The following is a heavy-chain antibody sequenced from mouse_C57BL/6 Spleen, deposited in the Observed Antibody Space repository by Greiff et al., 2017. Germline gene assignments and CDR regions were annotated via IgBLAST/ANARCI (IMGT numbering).Heavy chain of an antibody. Sequence: EVQLVESGPGLVKPSQSLSLTCSVTGYSITSGYFWYWIRKLPGNKQEWMGYISYDGSNNYNPSLKNRTSFTRDTSNNQFFLKLKSMTTEDTATYFCSSESNDGGYWGQGTTLTVSS. D-gene: IGHD2-12*01. CDR3: SSESNDGGY. V-gene: IGHV3-6*01. CDR2: ISYDGSN. CDR1: GYSITSGYF. J-gene: IGHJ2*01.